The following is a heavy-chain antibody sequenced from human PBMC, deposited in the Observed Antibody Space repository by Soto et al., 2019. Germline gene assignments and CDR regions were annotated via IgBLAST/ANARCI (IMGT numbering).Heavy chain of an antibody. CDR2: IYHSGST. D-gene: IGHD1-1*01. V-gene: IGHV4-30-2*01. CDR1: GGSVTIGTYY. CDR3: ARDQLEGNWFDP. J-gene: IGHJ5*02. Sequence: TLSLTCTVPGGSVTIGTYYWSWIRQPPGKGLEWIGYIYHSGSTLYNPSLKSRVTISVDKSKNQFSLKLTSVTAADTAVYYCARDQLEGNWFDPWGQGTRVTVSS.